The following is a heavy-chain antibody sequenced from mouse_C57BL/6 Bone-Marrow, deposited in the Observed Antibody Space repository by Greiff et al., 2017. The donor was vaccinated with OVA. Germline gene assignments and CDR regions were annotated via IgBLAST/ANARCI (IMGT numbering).Heavy chain of an antibody. CDR3: ARQRRWEYYLDY. V-gene: IGHV5-6*01. D-gene: IGHD1-1*02. Sequence: EVKLVESGGDLVKPGGSLKLSCAASGFTFSSYGMSWVRQTPDKRLEWVATISSGGSYTYYPDSVKGRFTLSRDNAKNTLYLQMSSLKSEDTAMYYCARQRRWEYYLDYWGQGTTLTVSS. CDR1: GFTFSSYG. CDR2: ISSGGSYT. J-gene: IGHJ2*01.